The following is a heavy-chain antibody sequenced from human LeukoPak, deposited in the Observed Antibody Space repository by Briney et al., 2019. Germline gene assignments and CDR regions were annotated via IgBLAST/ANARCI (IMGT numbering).Heavy chain of an antibody. CDR1: GGSISSSNYY. CDR3: ARGEYFDY. CDR2: MYYSGST. Sequence: SETLSLTCTVSGGSISSSNYYWGWIRQPPGKGLEWIGSMYYSGSTHYNPSLKSRVTISVDTSKNHFSLKLSSVTAADTAVYYCARGEYFDYWGQGTLVTVSS. V-gene: IGHV4-39*07. J-gene: IGHJ4*02. D-gene: IGHD1-26*01.